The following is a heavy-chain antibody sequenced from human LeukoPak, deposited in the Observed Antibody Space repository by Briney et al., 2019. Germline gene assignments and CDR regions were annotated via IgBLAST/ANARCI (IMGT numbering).Heavy chain of an antibody. CDR2: IYYSGST. Sequence: PSETLSLTCTVSGGSISSSSYYWGWIRQPPGKGLEWIGSIYYSGSTYYNPSLKSRVTTSVDTSKNQFSLKLSSVTAADTAVYYCARDRSRAPSYYYYGMDVWGQGTTVTVSS. J-gene: IGHJ6*02. CDR1: GGSISSSSYY. CDR3: ARDRSRAPSYYYYGMDV. V-gene: IGHV4-39*07.